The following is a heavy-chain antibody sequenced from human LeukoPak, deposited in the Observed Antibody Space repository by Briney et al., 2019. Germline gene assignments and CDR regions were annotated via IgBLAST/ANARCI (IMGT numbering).Heavy chain of an antibody. CDR1: GGSISSYY. J-gene: IGHJ4*02. CDR3: ARVVPAAIRAQANFDY. Sequence: SETLSLTCTVSGGSISSYYWSWIRQPAGKGLEWIGRIYTSGSTNYNPSLKSRVTMSVDTSKNQFSLKLSSVTAADTAVYYCARVVPAAIRAQANFDYWGQGTLVTVSS. D-gene: IGHD2-2*01. CDR2: IYTSGST. V-gene: IGHV4-4*07.